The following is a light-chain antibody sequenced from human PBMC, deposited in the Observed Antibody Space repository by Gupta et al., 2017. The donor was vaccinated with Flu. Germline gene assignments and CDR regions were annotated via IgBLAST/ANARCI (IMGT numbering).Light chain of an antibody. CDR2: KAS. V-gene: IGKV1-5*03. Sequence: DIQMTQSPSTLSASVGDRVTITCRASQSISSWLAWYQQKPGKAPKLLIYKASSLESGVPSRFSGSGSETEFTLTISSLQPDDFATYYCQQDNSYSWTFGQGTKVESK. CDR1: QSISSW. CDR3: QQDNSYSWT. J-gene: IGKJ1*01.